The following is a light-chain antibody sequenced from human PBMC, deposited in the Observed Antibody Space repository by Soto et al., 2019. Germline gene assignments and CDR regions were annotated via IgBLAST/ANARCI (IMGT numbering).Light chain of an antibody. J-gene: IGKJ1*01. CDR2: DAS. Sequence: DIQMTQSPSTLSASGGDRVTITCRASQSISSWLAWYQQKPGKAPKLLIYDASSLESGVPSRFSGSGSGTEFTLTISSLQPDDFATYYCQQYNSYPWTLGQGTKVDIK. CDR3: QQYNSYPWT. CDR1: QSISSW. V-gene: IGKV1-5*01.